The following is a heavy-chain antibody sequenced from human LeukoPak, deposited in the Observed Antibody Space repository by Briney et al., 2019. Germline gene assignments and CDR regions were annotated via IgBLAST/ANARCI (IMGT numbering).Heavy chain of an antibody. CDR1: GFTVSSNY. J-gene: IGHJ4*02. Sequence: GGSLRLSCAASGFTVSSNYMSWARQAPGRGLEWVSVIYSGGTTYYADSVKGRFTTSRDNTKNTLYLQLNTLRPEDTAVYYCAKGWDYYVDYWGQGTLVTVSS. CDR3: AKGWDYYVDY. V-gene: IGHV3-66*02. D-gene: IGHD6-19*01. CDR2: IYSGGTT.